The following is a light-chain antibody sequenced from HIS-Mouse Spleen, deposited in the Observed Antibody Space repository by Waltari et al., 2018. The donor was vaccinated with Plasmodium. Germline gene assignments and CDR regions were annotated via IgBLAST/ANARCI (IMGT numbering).Light chain of an antibody. V-gene: IGLV3-10*01. CDR2: EDS. Sequence: SYELTQPPSVSVSPGQTARITCSGDALPKKYAYWYQQKSGQAPVLVIYEDSKRPSGIPERFCGSSSGTMATLTISGAQVEDEAYYYCYSTDSSGNHRVFGGGTKLTVL. CDR1: ALPKKY. J-gene: IGLJ3*02. CDR3: YSTDSSGNHRV.